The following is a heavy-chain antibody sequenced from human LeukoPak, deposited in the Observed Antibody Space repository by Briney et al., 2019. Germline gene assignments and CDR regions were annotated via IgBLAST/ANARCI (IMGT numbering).Heavy chain of an antibody. V-gene: IGHV2-70*11. CDR2: IDWDDDK. D-gene: IGHD4-23*01. CDR3: ARIPPPYGGNPFVSD. J-gene: IGHJ4*02. Sequence: SGPTLVNPTQTLTLTCTFSGFSLSTSGMCVSWIRQPPGKALEWLARIDWDDDKYYSTSLKTRLTISKDTSKNQVVLTMTNMDPVDTATYYCARIPPPYGGNPFVSDWGQGTLVTVSS. CDR1: GFSLSTSGMC.